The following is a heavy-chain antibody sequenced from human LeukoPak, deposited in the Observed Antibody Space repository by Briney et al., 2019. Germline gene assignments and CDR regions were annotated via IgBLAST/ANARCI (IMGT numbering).Heavy chain of an antibody. J-gene: IGHJ4*02. CDR2: ISSSTSYI. D-gene: IGHD4-23*01. CDR1: GFTFNSYT. Sequence: PGGSLRLSCAASGFTFNSYTMYWVRQAPGKGLEWVSSISSSTSYIYYADSVKGRFTISRDNAKNSLYLQMNSLRAEDTAVYYCARVDNYGGSPPDYWGQGTLVTVSS. CDR3: ARVDNYGGSPPDY. V-gene: IGHV3-21*01.